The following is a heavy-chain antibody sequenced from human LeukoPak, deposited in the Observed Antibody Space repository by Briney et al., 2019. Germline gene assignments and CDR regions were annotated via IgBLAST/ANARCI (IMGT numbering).Heavy chain of an antibody. D-gene: IGHD5-18*01. Sequence: GGSLRLSCAASGFTFSSYAMSWVRQAPGKGLEWVSAISGSGGSTYYADSVKGRFTISRDNAKNSLYLQMNSLRAEDTAVYYCARVSKTYSYGYLNDYWGQGSLVTVSP. CDR1: GFTFSSYA. J-gene: IGHJ4*02. CDR3: ARVSKTYSYGYLNDY. V-gene: IGHV3-23*01. CDR2: ISGSGGST.